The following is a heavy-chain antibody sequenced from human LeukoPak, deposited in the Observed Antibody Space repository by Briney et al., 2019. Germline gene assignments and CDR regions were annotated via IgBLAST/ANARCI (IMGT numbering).Heavy chain of an antibody. Sequence: ASVKVSCKASGYTFTNYYIQWVRQTPGQGLELMGWIHPPSGGTNYAERLQGRVTMTRDTSISTAYMELTRLTSDDAGVYYCVRDPGWLQVDYWGQGTLLTVSS. CDR3: VRDPGWLQVDY. V-gene: IGHV1-2*02. J-gene: IGHJ4*02. CDR1: GYTFTNYY. D-gene: IGHD5-24*01. CDR2: IHPPSGGT.